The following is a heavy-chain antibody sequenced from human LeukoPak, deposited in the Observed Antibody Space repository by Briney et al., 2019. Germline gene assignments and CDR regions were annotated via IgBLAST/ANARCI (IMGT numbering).Heavy chain of an antibody. D-gene: IGHD6-13*01. Sequence: GGSLRLSCAASGLTFSRYWMNWVHQAPGKGPVWVSRINTDGSTTSYADSVRGRFTISRDNAKNTLYVQMSSLRVEDTAVYYCARGVSGGFDYGGQGTLVTVSS. CDR1: GLTFSRYW. J-gene: IGHJ4*02. CDR3: ARGVSGGFDY. CDR2: INTDGSTT. V-gene: IGHV3-74*01.